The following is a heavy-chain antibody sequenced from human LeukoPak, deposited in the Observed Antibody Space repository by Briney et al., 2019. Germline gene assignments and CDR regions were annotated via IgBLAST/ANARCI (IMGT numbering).Heavy chain of an antibody. CDR3: AKGYGYYFDY. Sequence: PGGSLRLSCAASGFTFSGYGIHWVRQATGKGLEWVAFIRSDGSKEFYADSVKGRFTISRDNSKNTLYLQVNSLRVEDTAVYYCAKGYGYYFDYWGQGTLVIVSS. CDR1: GFTFSGYG. V-gene: IGHV3-30*02. J-gene: IGHJ4*02. CDR2: IRSDGSKE. D-gene: IGHD5-18*01.